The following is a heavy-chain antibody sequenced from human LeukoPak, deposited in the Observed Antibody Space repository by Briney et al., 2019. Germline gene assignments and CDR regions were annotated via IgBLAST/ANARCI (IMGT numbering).Heavy chain of an antibody. CDR3: ARSRRDYDILTGYLYYFDY. D-gene: IGHD3-9*01. CDR1: GGSISSYY. Sequence: SETLSLTCTVSGGSISSYYWSWIRQPPGKGLEWIGYIYYSGSTNYNPSLKSRVTISVDTSKNQFSLKLSSVTAADTAVYYCARSRRDYDILTGYLYYFDYWGQGTLVTVSS. J-gene: IGHJ4*02. CDR2: IYYSGST. V-gene: IGHV4-59*01.